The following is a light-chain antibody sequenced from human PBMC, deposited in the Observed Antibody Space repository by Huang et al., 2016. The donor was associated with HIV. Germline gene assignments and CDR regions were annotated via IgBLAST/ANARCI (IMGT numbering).Light chain of an antibody. CDR1: QSVRND. CDR3: QHYNNWPPWT. V-gene: IGKV3-15*01. Sequence: EIVMTQSPATLSVSPGEGATLSCRASQSVRNDLAWYQQKPGQAPRLRIYGASTRATGIPARFSGSGSGTEFTLTISSLQSEDFAVYYCQHYNNWPPWTFGQGTKVDIK. CDR2: GAS. J-gene: IGKJ1*01.